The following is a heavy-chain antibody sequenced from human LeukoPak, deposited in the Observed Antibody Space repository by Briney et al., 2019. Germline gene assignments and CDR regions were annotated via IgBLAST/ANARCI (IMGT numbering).Heavy chain of an antibody. CDR2: IYYTGAT. J-gene: IGHJ3*02. CDR1: GASIDSYY. D-gene: IGHD4-23*01. Sequence: SETLSLTCTVSGASIDSYYWSWIRQPPGKGLEWVGYIYYTGATNYNPSLKSRVTISLDMSKNHFSLRLSSVTAVDTAIYYCASPTTMVTPETFDIWGQGTMVTVSS. V-gene: IGHV4-59*01. CDR3: ASPTTMVTPETFDI.